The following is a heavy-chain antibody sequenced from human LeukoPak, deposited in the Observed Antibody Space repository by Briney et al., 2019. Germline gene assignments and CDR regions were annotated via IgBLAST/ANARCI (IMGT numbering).Heavy chain of an antibody. CDR1: GGSISSHY. V-gene: IGHV4-59*11. CDR2: IYYSGST. J-gene: IGHJ6*03. Sequence: SETLSLTCTVSGGSISSHYRSWIRQPPGKGLEWIGYIYYSGSTNYNPSLKSRVTISVDTSKNQFSLKLSSVTAADTAVYYCARYQWELLPGYYYYYMDVWGKGTTVTVSS. D-gene: IGHD1-26*01. CDR3: ARYQWELLPGYYYYYMDV.